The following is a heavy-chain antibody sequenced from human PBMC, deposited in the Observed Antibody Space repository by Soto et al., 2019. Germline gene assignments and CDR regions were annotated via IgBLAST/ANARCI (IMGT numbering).Heavy chain of an antibody. CDR3: ATVAVAGDYYYYGMDV. J-gene: IGHJ6*02. CDR2: IIPIFGTA. D-gene: IGHD6-19*01. Sequence: SVKVSCKASGGTFSSYAISWVRQAPGQGLEWMGGIIPIFGTANYTQKFQGRVTITADESTSTAYMELSSLRSEDTAVYYCATVAVAGDYYYYGMDVWGQGTTVTVSS. CDR1: GGTFSSYA. V-gene: IGHV1-69*13.